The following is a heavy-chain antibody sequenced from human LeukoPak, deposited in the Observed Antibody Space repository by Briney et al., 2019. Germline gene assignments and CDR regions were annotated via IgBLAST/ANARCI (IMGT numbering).Heavy chain of an antibody. CDR1: GFTFSSYT. CDR2: ISTSSLYI. D-gene: IGHD2/OR15-2a*01. Sequence: AGGSLRLSCAASGFTFSSYTVNWVRQAPGKGLEWVSSISTSSLYIYYADSLKGRFTVSRDNARNSLYLQMSSLRAEDTAVYYCARDLSRFYAQNWFDPWGQGTLVTVSS. J-gene: IGHJ5*02. V-gene: IGHV3-21*01. CDR3: ARDLSRFYAQNWFDP.